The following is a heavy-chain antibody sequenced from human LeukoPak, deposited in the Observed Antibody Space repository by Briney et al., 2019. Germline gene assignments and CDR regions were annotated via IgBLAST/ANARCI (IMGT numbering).Heavy chain of an antibody. J-gene: IGHJ5*02. V-gene: IGHV4-4*07. Sequence: SETLSLTCTVSGGSLSRYHWRWPRQPAGKGVEWIGRIYTSWSNNYHPPLKRRVHIPQDTSKNQFSLKLSSVAAADTAVYYCARDQVEEWLVQGYGFDPWGQGTLVTVSS. CDR1: GGSLSRYH. CDR2: IYTSWSN. CDR3: ARDQVEEWLVQGYGFDP. D-gene: IGHD6-19*01.